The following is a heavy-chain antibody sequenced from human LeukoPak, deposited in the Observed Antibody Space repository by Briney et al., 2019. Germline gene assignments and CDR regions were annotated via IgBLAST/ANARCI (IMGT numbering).Heavy chain of an antibody. CDR2: IYSGGST. CDR1: GFTVSSNY. CDR3: ARLRRGDFNDY. Sequence: GGSLRLSCAASGFTVSSNYMSWVRQAPGKGLEWVSVIYSGGSTYYADSVKGRFTISRDNSKNTLYLQMNSLRGEDTAVYHCARLRRGDFNDYWGQGTLVTVSS. J-gene: IGHJ4*02. D-gene: IGHD2-21*02. V-gene: IGHV3-66*04.